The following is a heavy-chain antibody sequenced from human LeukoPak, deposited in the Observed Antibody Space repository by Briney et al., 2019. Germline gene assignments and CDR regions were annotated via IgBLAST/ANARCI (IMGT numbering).Heavy chain of an antibody. CDR3: TRSRPGTEAGQPNFDY. V-gene: IGHV3-48*01. J-gene: IGHJ4*02. Sequence: GGSLRLSCAASGFTFSTYSMSWVRQAPGKGLEWVSYISSISSIIYYADSVKGRFTISRDNARNSLYLQMNSLGAEDTAVYYCTRSRPGTEAGQPNFDYWGQGTLVTVSS. CDR2: ISSISSII. CDR1: GFTFSTYS. D-gene: IGHD6-13*01.